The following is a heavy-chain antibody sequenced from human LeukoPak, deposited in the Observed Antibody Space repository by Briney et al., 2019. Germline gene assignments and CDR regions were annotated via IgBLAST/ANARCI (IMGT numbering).Heavy chain of an antibody. CDR1: GFTFSNYA. V-gene: IGHV3-23*01. CDR2: ISGSGITT. CDR3: AKHGGPDYYYYMDV. D-gene: IGHD3-3*01. Sequence: GGSLRLSCAASGFTFSNYAMSWVRQAPGKGLEWFSVISGSGITTYYADSVKGRFTISRDHSKNTLSLQMNSLRGEDTALYYCAKHGGPDYYYYMDVWGKGTTVTVSS. J-gene: IGHJ6*03.